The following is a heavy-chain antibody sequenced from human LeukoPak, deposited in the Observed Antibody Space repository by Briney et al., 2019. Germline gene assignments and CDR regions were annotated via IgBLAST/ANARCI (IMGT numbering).Heavy chain of an antibody. CDR3: ARPMAIGFPYAFDV. CDR2: IYSSGST. Sequence: PSETLSLTCTVSGGSISTYYWSWIRQPPGKGPEWIGYIYSSGSTDYNPSLRSRVTVSLDTSKNQFSLRLSSVTAADTAVYYRARPMAIGFPYAFDVWGQGTMVTVSS. D-gene: IGHD2-8*01. CDR1: GGSISTYY. V-gene: IGHV4-59*08. J-gene: IGHJ3*01.